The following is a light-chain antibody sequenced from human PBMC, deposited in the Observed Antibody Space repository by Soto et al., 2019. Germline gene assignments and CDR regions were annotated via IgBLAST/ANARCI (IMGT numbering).Light chain of an antibody. CDR3: SSYTSSSTYV. J-gene: IGLJ1*01. CDR1: SSDVGGYNY. Sequence: QSVLTQPASVSGSPGQSIPISCTGTSSDVGGYNYVSWYQQHPGKATKLMIYEVSNRPSGVSNRFSGSKSGNTASLTISGLQAEDEADYYCSSYTSSSTYVFGTGTKLTVL. CDR2: EVS. V-gene: IGLV2-14*01.